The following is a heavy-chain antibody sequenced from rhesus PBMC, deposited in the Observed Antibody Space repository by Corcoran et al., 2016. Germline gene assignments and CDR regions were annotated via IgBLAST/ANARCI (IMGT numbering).Heavy chain of an antibody. CDR3: ARVDSSGWGFDY. CDR2: IYGSSTST. Sequence: QVQLQESGPGVVKPSETLSLTCAVSGGSISDSYRWSWIRQPPGKGLEWIGYIYGSSTSTNYNPSLKSRVTISKDTSKNQFSLKLSYVTAADTAVYYCARVDSSGWGFDYWGQGVLVTVSS. CDR1: GGSISDSYR. J-gene: IGHJ4*01. V-gene: IGHV4S10*01. D-gene: IGHD6-31*01.